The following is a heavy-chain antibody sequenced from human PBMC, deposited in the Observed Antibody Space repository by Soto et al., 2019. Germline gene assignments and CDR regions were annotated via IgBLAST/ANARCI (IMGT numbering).Heavy chain of an antibody. Sequence: EVQLVESGGGLVQTGGSLRLSCVASGFTVSNNYMTWVRKAPGKGLEWGSNMYSGGGTYYTDSVKGRCTSSRASSTNTLYLQMENGRAADTSVYYRARHRGINWAWGKGTTVTCSS. CDR1: GFTVSNNY. CDR2: MYSGGGT. CDR3: ARHRGINWA. D-gene: IGHD3-10*01. J-gene: IGHJ6*04. V-gene: IGHV3-66*04.